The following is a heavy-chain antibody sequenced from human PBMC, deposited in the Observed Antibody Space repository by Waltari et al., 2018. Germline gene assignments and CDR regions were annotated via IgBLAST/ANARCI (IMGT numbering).Heavy chain of an antibody. V-gene: IGHV4-34*02. Sequence: QVQLQQWGAGLLKPSETLSLTCAVYGGSFSGYYWSWIRQPPGKGLEWIGEINHSGSTNYNPSLKSLVTISVDTSKNQFSLKVNSVTAADTAVYYCARGYCSGDSCSVYFDYWGQGTLVTVSS. D-gene: IGHD2-15*01. CDR1: GGSFSGYY. J-gene: IGHJ4*02. CDR2: INHSGST. CDR3: ARGYCSGDSCSVYFDY.